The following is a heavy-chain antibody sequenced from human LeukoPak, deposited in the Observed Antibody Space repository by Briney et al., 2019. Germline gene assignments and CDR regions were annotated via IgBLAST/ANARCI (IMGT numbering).Heavy chain of an antibody. V-gene: IGHV4-30-2*01. CDR1: GGSISSSGFY. Sequence: SETLPLTCTVSGGSISSSGFYWSWIRQPPGKGLEWIGYIYHTGTTDYNPSLKSRVTISVDRSTNKFSLKLYSVTAADTAVYYCARAGYCRSSSCPSDYWGQGTLVTVSS. D-gene: IGHD2-15*01. J-gene: IGHJ4*02. CDR3: ARAGYCRSSSCPSDY. CDR2: IYHTGTT.